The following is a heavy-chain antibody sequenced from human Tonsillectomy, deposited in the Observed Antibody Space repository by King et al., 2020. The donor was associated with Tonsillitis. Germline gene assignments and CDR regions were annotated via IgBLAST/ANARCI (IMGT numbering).Heavy chain of an antibody. CDR3: AIHVLDIVLVPAANFFDY. CDR1: GVAISSRSYY. J-gene: IGHJ4*02. Sequence: QLQESGPGLVKPSETLSLTCTVSGVAISSRSYYWGWIRQPPGKGLEWIGSIDYSGSTYYNPSLKSRVIVSVDTSKKQFSLKLSSVTAADTAVYYCAIHVLDIVLVPAANFFDYWGQGTLVTVSS. D-gene: IGHD2-2*03. V-gene: IGHV4-39*01. CDR2: IDYSGST.